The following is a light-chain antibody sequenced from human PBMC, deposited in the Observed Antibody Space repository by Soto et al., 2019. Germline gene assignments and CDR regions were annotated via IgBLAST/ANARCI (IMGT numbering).Light chain of an antibody. J-gene: IGLJ2*01. V-gene: IGLV1-47*01. Sequence: QLVLTQPPSASGTPGQRVTISCSGSSSNIGSNFVYWYQQFPGTAPKLLISRDNERPSGVPDRFSGSKSGTSGSLAISGLRSEDESDYYCAAWDNRLNGPIFGGGTKLTVL. CDR1: SSNIGSNF. CDR3: AAWDNRLNGPI. CDR2: RDN.